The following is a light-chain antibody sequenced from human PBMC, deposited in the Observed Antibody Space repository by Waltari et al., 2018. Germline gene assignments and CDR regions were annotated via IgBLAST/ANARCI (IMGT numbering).Light chain of an antibody. CDR3: SSYTSSSTLDVV. CDR1: SSDVGGYKY. V-gene: IGLV2-14*01. CDR2: EVS. Sequence: QSALTQPASVSGSPGQSITISCTGTSSDVGGYKYFSWYQQHPGKAPKRMIYEVSNRPSGVSNRFSGSKSGNTASLTISGLQAEDEADYYCSSYTSSSTLDVVFGGGTKLTVL. J-gene: IGLJ2*01.